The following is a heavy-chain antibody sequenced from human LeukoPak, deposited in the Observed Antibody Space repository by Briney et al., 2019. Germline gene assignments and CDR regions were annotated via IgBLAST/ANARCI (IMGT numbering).Heavy chain of an antibody. V-gene: IGHV4-39*07. J-gene: IGHJ4*02. D-gene: IGHD3-10*01. CDR3: ARVVMVRGVIITYYFDY. CDR2: IYYSGST. CDR1: GGSISSNSYY. Sequence: SETLSLTCTVSGGSISSNSYYWGWIRQPPGKGLEWIGSIYYSGSTYYNPSLKSRVTISVDTSKNQFSLKLSSVTAADTAVYYCARVVMVRGVIITYYFDYWGQGTLVTVSS.